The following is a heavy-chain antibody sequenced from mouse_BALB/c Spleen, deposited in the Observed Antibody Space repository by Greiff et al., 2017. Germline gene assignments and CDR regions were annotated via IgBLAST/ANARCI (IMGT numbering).Heavy chain of an antibody. J-gene: IGHJ2*01. CDR3: GRSDYGSSPHFDY. V-gene: IGHV1-37*01. CDR2: INPYNGDT. CDR1: GYSFTGYF. D-gene: IGHD1-1*01. Sequence: EVKLVESGPELVKPGASVKISCKASGYSFTGYFMNWVKQSHGKSLEWIGRINPYNGDTFYNQKFKGKATLTVDKSSSTAHMELLSLTSEDSAVYYCGRSDYGSSPHFDYWGQGTTLTVSS.